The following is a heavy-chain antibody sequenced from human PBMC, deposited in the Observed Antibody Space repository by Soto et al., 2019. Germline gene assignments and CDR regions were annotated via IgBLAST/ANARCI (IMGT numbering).Heavy chain of an antibody. CDR2: ISYDGRNV. Sequence: PGGSLRLSCAASGFAFSSHAMHWVRQGPGKGLEWVAIISYDGRNVLSEDSVRGRLTVSRDNSRNTVYLEMNSLRTEDTAVYYCAKRSGLYVTGPDKGDAMDVWGQGTTVNVAS. J-gene: IGHJ6*02. CDR3: AKRSGLYVTGPDKGDAMDV. V-gene: IGHV3-30*18. CDR1: GFAFSSHA. D-gene: IGHD2-21*02.